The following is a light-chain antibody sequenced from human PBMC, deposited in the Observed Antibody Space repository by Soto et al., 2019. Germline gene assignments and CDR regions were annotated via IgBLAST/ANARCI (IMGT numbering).Light chain of an antibody. J-gene: IGKJ2*01. CDR3: MQALQTPYT. CDR1: ESLLHSNGYNY. CDR2: LGS. V-gene: IGKV2-28*01. Sequence: LVLTQSPLSLAVTPGEPASISCRSGESLLHSNGYNYLDWYVQKPGQSPQILIFLGSNRTSGVPDRFSGSGSGTDFTLRISRVEAEDVGVYYCMQALQTPYTFGQGTKLEIK.